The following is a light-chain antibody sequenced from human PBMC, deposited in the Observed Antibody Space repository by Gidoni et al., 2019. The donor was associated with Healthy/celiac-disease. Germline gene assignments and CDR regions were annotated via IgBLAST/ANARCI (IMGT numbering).Light chain of an antibody. V-gene: IGKV1-39*01. CDR2: AAS. Sequence: DIQMTQSPSSLSASVGDRVTSTCRASQSISSYLDWYQQKPGKAPKLLIYAASSLQIGVPSRFSGSGSGTDFTLTISSLQPEDFATYYCQQSYSTPRTFGQGTKLEIK. J-gene: IGKJ2*01. CDR3: QQSYSTPRT. CDR1: QSISSY.